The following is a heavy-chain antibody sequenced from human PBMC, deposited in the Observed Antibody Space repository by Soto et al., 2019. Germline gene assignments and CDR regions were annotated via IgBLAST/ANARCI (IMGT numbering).Heavy chain of an antibody. J-gene: IGHJ6*02. CDR1: GFPFSTFS. CDR3: ARDTRRGIYSAAGMDV. Sequence: EVQLVESGGGLVKPGGSLILSCVASGFPFSTFSLHWVRQAPGKGLEWVSSISGSGASIHYGDSLKGRSTISRDNAKNTVSLQMHSLRVEDTAVYYCARDTRRGIYSAAGMDVWGQGTTVTVSS. D-gene: IGHD1-26*01. V-gene: IGHV3-21*01. CDR2: ISGSGASI.